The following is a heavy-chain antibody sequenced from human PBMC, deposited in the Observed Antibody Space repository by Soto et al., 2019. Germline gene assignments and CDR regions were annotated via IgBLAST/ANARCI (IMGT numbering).Heavy chain of an antibody. CDR3: AKSSGSVIFGSRWFDP. Sequence: SSTLSLTCTFSGASISSYYWSWIRQPPGKGLEWIGYISYSGSTNHNPSLKSRVAISVDTSKNQFSLRLSSVTAADTAVYYCAKSSGSVIFGSRWFDPWGQGTLVTVSS. D-gene: IGHD2-15*01. CDR2: ISYSGST. CDR1: GASISSYY. V-gene: IGHV4-59*01. J-gene: IGHJ5*02.